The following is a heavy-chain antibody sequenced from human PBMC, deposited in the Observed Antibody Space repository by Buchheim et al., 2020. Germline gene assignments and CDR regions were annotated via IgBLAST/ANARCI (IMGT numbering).Heavy chain of an antibody. Sequence: EVQLLESGGGLVQPGGSLRLACAASGFIFSDYSMSWVRQAPGKGLEWVSGISASGAGAYYAESVKGRFTISRAKSKNIVYLEMNSLRAEDTAVYYCAKGADIVVVPGPDYWGQGTL. CDR3: AKGADIVVVPGPDY. CDR1: GFIFSDYS. CDR2: ISASGAGA. J-gene: IGHJ4*02. D-gene: IGHD2-2*01. V-gene: IGHV3-23*01.